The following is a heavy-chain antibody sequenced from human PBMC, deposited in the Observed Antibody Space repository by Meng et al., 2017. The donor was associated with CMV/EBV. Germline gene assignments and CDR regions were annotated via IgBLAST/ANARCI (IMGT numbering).Heavy chain of an antibody. Sequence: SVKVSCKASGGTFSSYTISWVRQAPGQGLEWMGRIIPILGIANYAQKFQGRVAITADKSTSTAYMELSSLRSEDTAVFYCARDGRYCSSTSCYVVGNYYYYYGMDVWGQGTTVTVSS. CDR3: ARDGRYCSSTSCYVVGNYYYYYGMDV. J-gene: IGHJ6*02. D-gene: IGHD2-2*01. CDR1: GGTFSSYT. CDR2: IIPILGIA. V-gene: IGHV1-69*04.